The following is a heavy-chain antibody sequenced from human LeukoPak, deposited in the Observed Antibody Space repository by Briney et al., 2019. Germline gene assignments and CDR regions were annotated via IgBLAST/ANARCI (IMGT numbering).Heavy chain of an antibody. V-gene: IGHV6-1*01. J-gene: IGHJ4*02. CDR1: GDSVSRDSIA. CDR3: AREVAGTYAFDY. Sequence: SQTLSLTCAISGDSVSRDSIAWNWIRQSPSRGLEWLGRTYYKSAWYNDYALSVKSRISINPDTSKNQFSLQLNFVTPEDTAVYYCAREVAGTYAFDYWGQGTLVTVSS. D-gene: IGHD6-19*01. CDR2: TYYKSAWYN.